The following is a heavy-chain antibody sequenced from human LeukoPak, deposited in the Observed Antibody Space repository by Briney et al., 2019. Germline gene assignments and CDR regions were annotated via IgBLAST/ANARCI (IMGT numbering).Heavy chain of an antibody. CDR3: ARLAYCGGDCYFSPGDREVDY. CDR1: GGSISSSSYY. J-gene: IGHJ4*02. D-gene: IGHD2-21*02. Sequence: SETLSLTCTVSGGSISSSSYYWGWIRQPPGKGLEWIGSIYYSGSTYYNPSLKSRVTISVDTSKNQFSLKLSSVTAADTAVYYCARLAYCGGDCYFSPGDREVDYWGQGTLVTVSS. V-gene: IGHV4-39*01. CDR2: IYYSGST.